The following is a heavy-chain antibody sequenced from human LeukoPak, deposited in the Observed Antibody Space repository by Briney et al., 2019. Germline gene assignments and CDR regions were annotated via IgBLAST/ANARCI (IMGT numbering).Heavy chain of an antibody. Sequence: EGSLRLSCAASGFTVSSNYMSWVRQAPGKGLEWVSVIYSGGSTYYADSVKGRFTISRDNSKNTLYLQMNSLRAEDTAVYYCATSYYYYGMDVWGQGTTVTVSS. J-gene: IGHJ6*02. CDR2: IYSGGST. CDR3: ATSYYYYGMDV. CDR1: GFTVSSNY. V-gene: IGHV3-66*02.